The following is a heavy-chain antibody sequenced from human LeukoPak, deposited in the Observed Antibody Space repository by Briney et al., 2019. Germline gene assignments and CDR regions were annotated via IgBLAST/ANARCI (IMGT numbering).Heavy chain of an antibody. J-gene: IGHJ6*03. Sequence: SETLALTCTVSGGSIGTYYWSWIRQSPGKGLEWIGYIYVTGTRYNPFLQSRVTISVDRSRNQFFVKMSSVTAADTAVYYCARPIGGGIEDMDVWGKGTKVIVSS. CDR3: ARPIGGGIEDMDV. CDR2: IYVTGT. V-gene: IGHV4-4*09. CDR1: GGSIGTYY. D-gene: IGHD3-16*02.